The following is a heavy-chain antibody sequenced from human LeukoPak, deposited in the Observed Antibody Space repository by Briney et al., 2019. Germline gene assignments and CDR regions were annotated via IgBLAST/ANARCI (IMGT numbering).Heavy chain of an antibody. CDR3: AKDRASFMITFGEY. V-gene: IGHV3-23*01. Sequence: GGSLRLSCAASGFTFSDYFMGWIRQAPGKGLEWVSAIRASGDGTYYADSVKGRFTISRDNSKNTLFLQMNSLRAEDTAVYYCAKDRASFMITFGEYWGQGTLVTVSS. CDR1: GFTFSDYF. CDR2: IRASGDGT. J-gene: IGHJ4*02. D-gene: IGHD3-16*01.